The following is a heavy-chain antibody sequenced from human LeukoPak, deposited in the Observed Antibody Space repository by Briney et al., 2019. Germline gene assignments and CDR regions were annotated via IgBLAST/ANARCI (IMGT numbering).Heavy chain of an antibody. CDR3: AGGYCSGGTCYLHF. J-gene: IGHJ4*02. D-gene: IGHD2-15*01. Sequence: GGSLRLSCAASGFTVSTNYVTWVRQAPGKGLEWVSVIYTSGATYYAGSVKGRFTISRDNSKNTVYHQMNSLRAEDTAVYYCAGGYCSGGTCYLHFWGQGTLVTVSS. CDR2: IYTSGAT. CDR1: GFTVSTNY. V-gene: IGHV3-53*01.